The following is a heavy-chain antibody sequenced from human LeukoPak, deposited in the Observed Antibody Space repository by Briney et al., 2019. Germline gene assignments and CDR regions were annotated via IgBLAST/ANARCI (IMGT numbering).Heavy chain of an antibody. J-gene: IGHJ6*03. Sequence: TAGGSLRLSCAASGFTFSSYWMSWVRQAPGKGLEWVSSISSSSSYIYYADSVKGRFTISRDNAKNSLYLQMNSLRAEDTAVYYCAREDYSGLHYMDVWGKGTTVTVSS. D-gene: IGHD2-21*01. V-gene: IGHV3-21*01. CDR1: GFTFSSYW. CDR3: AREDYSGLHYMDV. CDR2: ISSSSSYI.